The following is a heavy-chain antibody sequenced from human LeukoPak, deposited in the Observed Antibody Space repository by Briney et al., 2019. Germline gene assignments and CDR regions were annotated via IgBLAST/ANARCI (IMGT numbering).Heavy chain of an antibody. CDR1: GGSFSGYY. J-gene: IGHJ6*02. Sequence: SETLSLTCAVYGGSFSGYYWSWIRQPPGKGLERIGEINHSGSTNYNPSLKSRVTISVDTSKNQFSLKLSSVTAADTAVYYCASLITISVYYYGMDVWGQGTTVTVSS. CDR3: ASLITISVYYYGMDV. CDR2: INHSGST. V-gene: IGHV4-34*01. D-gene: IGHD3-3*01.